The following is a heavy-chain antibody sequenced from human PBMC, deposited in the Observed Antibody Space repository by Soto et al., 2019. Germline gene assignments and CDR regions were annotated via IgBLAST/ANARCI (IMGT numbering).Heavy chain of an antibody. J-gene: IGHJ6*02. CDR3: RRHVRYKYGYGMDV. V-gene: IGHV4-39*01. D-gene: IGHD5-18*01. Sequence: SETLSLTCAVSGGSFSTSNYFWGWIRHPPGKGLEWIGSIYNLGTTHYSPSLKSRVFISAYTSNNQFSLTLSSVTAADTAVYYCRRHVRYKYGYGMDVWGPGTPLTVSS. CDR1: GGSFSTSNYF. CDR2: IYNLGTT.